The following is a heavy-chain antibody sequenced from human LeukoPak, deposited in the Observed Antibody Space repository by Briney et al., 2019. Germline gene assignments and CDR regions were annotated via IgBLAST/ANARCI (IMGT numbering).Heavy chain of an antibody. V-gene: IGHV3-23*01. Sequence: DSLKGRFTISRDISKNTLYLQMNSLRAEDTAVYFCAKDSHSGGYGAFDFWGQGTLVTVSS. CDR3: AKDSHSGGYGAFDF. D-gene: IGHD1-26*01. J-gene: IGHJ3*01.